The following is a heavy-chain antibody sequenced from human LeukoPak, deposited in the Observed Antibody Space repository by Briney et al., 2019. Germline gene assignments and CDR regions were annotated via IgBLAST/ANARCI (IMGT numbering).Heavy chain of an antibody. CDR2: ISDFGVYT. CDR1: GFTFGTYA. V-gene: IGHV3-23*01. D-gene: IGHD1-26*01. Sequence: GGSLRLSCAPSGFTFGTYAMSWVRQAPGKGLEWVADISDFGVYTNYLGSVKGRFTISRVNSKNMLCLQMNSLRAEDTALYYCARKGSGALDTWGQGTVVTVSS. CDR3: ARKGSGALDT. J-gene: IGHJ3*02.